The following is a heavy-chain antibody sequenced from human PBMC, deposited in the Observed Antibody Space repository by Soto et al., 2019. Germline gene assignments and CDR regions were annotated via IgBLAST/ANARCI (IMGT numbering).Heavy chain of an antibody. CDR3: ARSTITIFGGTLGMDV. Sequence: GSLRLSCAASGFTFSSYAMHWVRQAPGKGLEWVAVISYDGSNKYYADSVKGRFTISRDNSKNTLYLQMNSLRAEDTAVYYCARSTITIFGGTLGMDVWGQGTKVTVSS. J-gene: IGHJ6*02. D-gene: IGHD3-3*01. CDR2: ISYDGSNK. V-gene: IGHV3-30-3*01. CDR1: GFTFSSYA.